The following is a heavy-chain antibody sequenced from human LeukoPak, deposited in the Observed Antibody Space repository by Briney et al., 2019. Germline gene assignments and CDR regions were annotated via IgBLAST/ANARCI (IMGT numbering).Heavy chain of an antibody. CDR1: GGSISSYY. CDR2: IYYSGST. D-gene: IGHD5-24*01. J-gene: IGHJ3*02. V-gene: IGHV4-59*01. Sequence: SETLSLTCTVSGGSISSYYWSWIRQPPGKGLEWIGYIYYSGSTNYNPSLKSRVTISVDTSKNQFSLKLSSVTAADTAVYYCGSSWVVRDGYNKNDAFDIWGQGTMVTVSS. CDR3: GSSWVVRDGYNKNDAFDI.